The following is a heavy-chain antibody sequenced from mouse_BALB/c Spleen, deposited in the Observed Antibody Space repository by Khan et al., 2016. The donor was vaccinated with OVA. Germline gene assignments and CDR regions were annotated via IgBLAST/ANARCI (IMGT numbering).Heavy chain of an antibody. J-gene: IGHJ4*01. CDR1: GFAFNTSA. Sequence: EVQLVETGGGLVQPKGSLKLSCAASGFAFNTSAMNWVRQAPEKGLEWIARIRTKTYNYETYYADSVKDRITIARDDSPSLLHLQMHNLTTEDSAMYFCVREGWDDWGQGTSVTVSS. CDR3: VREGWDD. D-gene: IGHD1-1*02. V-gene: IGHV10S3*01. CDR2: IRTKTYNYET.